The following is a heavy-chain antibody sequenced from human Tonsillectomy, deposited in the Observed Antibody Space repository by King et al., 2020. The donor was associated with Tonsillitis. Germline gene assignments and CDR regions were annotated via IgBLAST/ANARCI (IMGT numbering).Heavy chain of an antibody. J-gene: IGHJ4*02. CDR2: IIQVGREK. CDR1: GFTFSTYW. D-gene: IGHD2-21*02. Sequence: VQLVESGGGLVQPGGSLRLSCAASGFTFSTYWMSWVRQAPGKGLDWVANIIQVGREKYYVDSVRGRFTISRDNAKNSLYLQMNSLRAEDTAVYYCARGFGGDSFDYWGQGTLVTVSS. V-gene: IGHV3-7*04. CDR3: ARGFGGDSFDY.